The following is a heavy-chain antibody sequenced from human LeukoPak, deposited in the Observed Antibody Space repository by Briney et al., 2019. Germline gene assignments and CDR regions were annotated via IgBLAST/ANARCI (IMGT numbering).Heavy chain of an antibody. V-gene: IGHV3-23*01. Sequence: PGGSLRLSCAASGFTFSSYGMSWVRQAPGKVLEWVSAISGSGGSTYYADSVKGRFTISRDNSKNTLYLQMNSLRAEDTAVYYCTTEPPPVVDDSPDDYWGQGTLVTVSS. CDR2: ISGSGGST. D-gene: IGHD3-22*01. J-gene: IGHJ4*02. CDR1: GFTFSSYG. CDR3: TTEPPPVVDDSPDDY.